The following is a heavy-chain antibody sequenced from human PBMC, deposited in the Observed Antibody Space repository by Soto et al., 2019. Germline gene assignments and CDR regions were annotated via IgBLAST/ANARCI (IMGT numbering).Heavy chain of an antibody. CDR1: GFTFSSYE. D-gene: IGHD3-9*01. V-gene: IGHV3-48*03. J-gene: IGHJ6*02. Sequence: SGGSLRLSCAASGFTFSSYEMNWVRQAPGKGLEWVSYISSSGSTIYYADSEKGRFTISRDNANTSLYLQMNSLSAEDTAVYYCARVSPPEALRDFDWLRPDHAEDYYYGMDVWGQGTTVTVSS. CDR3: ARVSPPEALRDFDWLRPDHAEDYYYGMDV. CDR2: ISSSGSTI.